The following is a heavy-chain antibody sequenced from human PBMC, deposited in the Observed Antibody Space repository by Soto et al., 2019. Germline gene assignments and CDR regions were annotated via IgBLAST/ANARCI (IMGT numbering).Heavy chain of an antibody. CDR1: GFIFSNYG. CDR2: IWYDGSHE. J-gene: IGHJ2*01. D-gene: IGHD3-22*01. Sequence: PGGSLRLSCAASGFIFSNYGMHWVRQAPGKGLEWVAVIWYDGSHESYADSVKGRFTISRDNSKNTLFLQMNSLRAEDTVVYYCARDRYSYDSRAYQGVDWYFDLWGRGTLVTVSS. CDR3: ARDRYSYDSRAYQGVDWYFDL. V-gene: IGHV3-33*01.